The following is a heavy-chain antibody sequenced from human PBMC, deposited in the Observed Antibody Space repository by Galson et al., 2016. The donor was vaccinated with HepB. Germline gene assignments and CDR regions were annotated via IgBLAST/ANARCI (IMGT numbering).Heavy chain of an antibody. Sequence: ETLSLTCSVSGGSINSSTYYWGWIRQSPGRGLEWIGSIYYSGTSYYNPSLKSRVTLSVDTSRNQFSLKLNSVTAADAAVYFCARDLRRSNWYFDSWGQGTLVTVSS. J-gene: IGHJ4*02. V-gene: IGHV4-39*07. CDR2: IYYSGTS. D-gene: IGHD1-1*01. CDR1: GGSINSSTYY. CDR3: ARDLRRSNWYFDS.